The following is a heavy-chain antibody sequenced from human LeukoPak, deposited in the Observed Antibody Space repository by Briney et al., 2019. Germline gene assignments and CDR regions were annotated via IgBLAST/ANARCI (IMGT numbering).Heavy chain of an antibody. CDR3: AKDGGYSYGSLDY. Sequence: GGSLRLSCAASGFTFSSYGMHWVRQAPGKGLEWVAFIRYDGSNKYYADSVKGRFIISRDNSKNTLYLQMNSLRAEDTAVYYCAKDGGYSYGSLDYWGQGTLVTVSS. D-gene: IGHD5-18*01. CDR1: GFTFSSYG. J-gene: IGHJ4*02. V-gene: IGHV3-30*02. CDR2: IRYDGSNK.